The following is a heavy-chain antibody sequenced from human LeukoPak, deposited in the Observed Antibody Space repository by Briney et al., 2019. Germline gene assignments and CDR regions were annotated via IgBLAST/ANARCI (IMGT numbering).Heavy chain of an antibody. J-gene: IGHJ4*02. Sequence: GGSLRLSCAASGFTFSSYAMSWVRQAPGKGLEWVSGISWNSYSLGYADSVKGRFTISRDNAKNSLYLQMNSLRAEDTALYYCAKVRGYSYGYFDYWGQGTLVTVSS. D-gene: IGHD5-18*01. CDR2: ISWNSYSL. CDR1: GFTFSSYA. CDR3: AKVRGYSYGYFDY. V-gene: IGHV3-9*01.